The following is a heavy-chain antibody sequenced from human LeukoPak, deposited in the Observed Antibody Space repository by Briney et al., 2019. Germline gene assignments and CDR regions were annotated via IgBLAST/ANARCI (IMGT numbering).Heavy chain of an antibody. J-gene: IGHJ1*01. CDR2: IYYSGST. D-gene: IGHD3-22*01. CDR3: ARLYYYDSSGYRAEYFQH. Sequence: TSETLSLTCTVSGGSISSGDYYWSWIRQPPGKGLEWIGYIYYSGSTYYNPSLKSRVTISVDTSKNQFSLKLSSVTAADTAVYYCARLYYYDSSGYRAEYFQHWGQGTLVTVSS. CDR1: GGSISSGDYY. V-gene: IGHV4-30-4*01.